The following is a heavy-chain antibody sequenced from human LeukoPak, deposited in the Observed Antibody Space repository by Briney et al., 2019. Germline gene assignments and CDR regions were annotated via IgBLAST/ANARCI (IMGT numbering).Heavy chain of an antibody. J-gene: IGHJ4*02. CDR3: ARGDVDYYDSSGYYLLY. Sequence: ASVKVSCKASGYTFTSYGISWVRQAPGQGLEWMGWISAYNGNTNYAQKLQGRVTMTTDTSTSTAYMELRSLRSEDTAVYYCARGDVDYYDSSGYYLLYWGQGTLVTVSS. CDR2: ISAYNGNT. CDR1: GYTFTSYG. V-gene: IGHV1-18*01. D-gene: IGHD3-22*01.